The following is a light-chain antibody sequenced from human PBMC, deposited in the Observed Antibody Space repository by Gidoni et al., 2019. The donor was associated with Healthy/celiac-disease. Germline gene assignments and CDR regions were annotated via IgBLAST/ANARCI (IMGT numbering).Light chain of an antibody. CDR2: EVS. J-gene: IGLJ3*02. CDR1: SSDVGGYNY. V-gene: IGLV2-8*01. CDR3: SSYAGSNNLV. Sequence: QSALTQPPSDSGSPGQSVTISCTATSSDVGGYNYVSWYQQHPGKAPKLMIYEVSKRPSGVPDRFSGYKSCNTASLTVSGLQAEDEADYYCSSYAGSNNLVFGGGTKLTVL.